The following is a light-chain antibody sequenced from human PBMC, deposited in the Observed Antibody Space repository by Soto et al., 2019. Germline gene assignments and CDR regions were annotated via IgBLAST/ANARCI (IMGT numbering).Light chain of an antibody. CDR1: SSDVGTYNY. CDR3: CSYTSGSTYV. CDR2: EVN. J-gene: IGLJ1*01. Sequence: QSVLTQPASVSGSPGQSITISCTGTSSDVGTYNYVSWYQQHPGKAPKLMIYEVNNRPSGVSNRFSGSKSGNTASLTISGLQAEDEADYYCCSYTSGSTYVFGTGTKLTVL. V-gene: IGLV2-14*01.